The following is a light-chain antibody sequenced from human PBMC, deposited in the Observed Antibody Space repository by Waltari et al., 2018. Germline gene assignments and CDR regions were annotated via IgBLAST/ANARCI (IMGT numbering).Light chain of an antibody. V-gene: IGLV2-14*03. CDR1: SSDIGAHNF. CDR2: DVS. Sequence: QSALPQPASVSGSPGQSIALSCTGTSSDIGAHNFFPWYQQHPGKAPKLMIHDVSNRPAGVSNRFSGSKSGNTASLTISGLQTEDEADYYCSSYTISRTRVFGGGTKLTVL. CDR3: SSYTISRTRV. J-gene: IGLJ3*02.